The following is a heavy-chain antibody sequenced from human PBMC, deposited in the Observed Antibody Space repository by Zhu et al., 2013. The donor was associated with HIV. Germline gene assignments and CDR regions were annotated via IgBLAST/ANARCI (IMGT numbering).Heavy chain of an antibody. J-gene: IGHJ4*02. CDR2: IYYSGST. D-gene: IGHD2-21*01. CDR1: GGSISSSDYY. Sequence: QVQLQESGPGLVKPSETLSLTCTVSGGSISSSDYYWGWVCQSPGKGLEWIGNIYYSGSTYYDPSLKSRVTISVDTSKNQFSLKLSSVTAADTAVYYCARVLGSTLGDVVVIASFDYWGQGTLVTVSS. V-gene: IGHV4-39*07. CDR3: ARVLGSTLGDVVVIASFDY.